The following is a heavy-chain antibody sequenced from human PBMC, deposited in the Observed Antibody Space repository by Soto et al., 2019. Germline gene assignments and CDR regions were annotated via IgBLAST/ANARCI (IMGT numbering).Heavy chain of an antibody. Sequence: GGSLRLSCAASGFNFSSYAMSWVRQAPGKGLEWGSAISGSGGSTYYADSVKGRFTISRDNSKNTLYLQMNSLRAEDTAVYYCAQALHLECLLSPFDDWGQGTLVRVCS. CDR2: ISGSGGST. D-gene: IGHD3-3*01. CDR1: GFNFSSYA. CDR3: AQALHLECLLSPFDD. V-gene: IGHV3-23*01. J-gene: IGHJ4*02.